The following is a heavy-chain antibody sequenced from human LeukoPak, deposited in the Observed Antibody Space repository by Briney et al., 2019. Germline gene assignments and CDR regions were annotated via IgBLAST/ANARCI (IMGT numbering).Heavy chain of an antibody. D-gene: IGHD5-24*01. Sequence: SETLSLTCTVSGGSISSYYWSWIRQPPGKGLEWIGYIYYSGSTNYNPSLKSRVTISVDTSKNQFSLKLSSVTAADTAVYYCARRERRDGYNYYDYWGQGTLVTVSS. J-gene: IGHJ4*02. V-gene: IGHV4-59*08. CDR3: ARRERRDGYNYYDY. CDR1: GGSISSYY. CDR2: IYYSGST.